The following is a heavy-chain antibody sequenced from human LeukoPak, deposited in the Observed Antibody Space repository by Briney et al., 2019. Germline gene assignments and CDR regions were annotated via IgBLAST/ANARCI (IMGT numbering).Heavy chain of an antibody. CDR3: ARVPMRYCSGGSCVDNWIDP. Sequence: ASVKVSCKASGGTFSSYAISWVRQAPGQGLEWMGGIIPIFGTANYAQKFQGRVTITADESTSTAYMELSSLRSEDTAVYYCARVPMRYCSGGSCVDNWIDPWGQGTLVTVSS. V-gene: IGHV1-69*13. CDR1: GGTFSSYA. D-gene: IGHD2-15*01. J-gene: IGHJ5*02. CDR2: IIPIFGTA.